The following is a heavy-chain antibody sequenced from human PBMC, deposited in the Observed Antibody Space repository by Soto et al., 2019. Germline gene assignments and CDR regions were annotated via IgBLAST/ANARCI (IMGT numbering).Heavy chain of an antibody. CDR3: ATHGLGVSSPPYFDH. CDR2: FVPLFGTT. Sequence: QLVQSGSEVKKPGSSVKVSCQASGGTFSGYVVTWVRQAPGQGLEWMGEFVPLFGTTNYAQRFSGRITITAEESPSTAYMGLRTLRSADTAAYYCATHGLGVSSPPYFDHWGQGTLVTVSS. D-gene: IGHD3-16*01. J-gene: IGHJ4*02. CDR1: GGTFSGYV. V-gene: IGHV1-69*01.